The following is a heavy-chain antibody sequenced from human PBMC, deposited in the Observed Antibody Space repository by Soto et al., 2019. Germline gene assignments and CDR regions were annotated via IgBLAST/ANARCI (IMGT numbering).Heavy chain of an antibody. J-gene: IGHJ5*01. D-gene: IGHD2-21*02. CDR2: IYHSGST. Sequence: PSETLSLTCAVSGGSISSGGYSWSWIRQPPGKGLEWIGYIYHSGSTYYNPSLKSRATISVDRSKNQFSLRLSSVTAADTAVYYCARIVVVTAYRWFDSWGQGTLVTVSS. V-gene: IGHV4-30-2*01. CDR3: ARIVVVTAYRWFDS. CDR1: GGSISSGGYS.